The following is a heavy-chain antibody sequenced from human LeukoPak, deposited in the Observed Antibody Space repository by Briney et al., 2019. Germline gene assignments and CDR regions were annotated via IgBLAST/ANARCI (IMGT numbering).Heavy chain of an antibody. V-gene: IGHV3-7*01. J-gene: IGHJ4*02. CDR1: GFTFTTSW. CDR3: ARDRAFKAFDY. CDR2: ITPNASET. Sequence: GGSLRLSCSASGFTFTTSWMNWVRQAPGKGLEWLASITPNASETYYVDSVRGRFIISRDDDKNSVYLQMNSLRAEDTAVYFCARDRAFKAFDYWGQGNLVSVSS.